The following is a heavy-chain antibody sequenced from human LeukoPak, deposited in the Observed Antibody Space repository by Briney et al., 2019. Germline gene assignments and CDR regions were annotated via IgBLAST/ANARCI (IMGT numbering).Heavy chain of an antibody. CDR2: IYSGGST. D-gene: IGHD1-20*01. V-gene: IGHV3-53*04. Sequence: QPGGSLRLSCAASGFTVSSNYMSWVRQAPGKGLEWVSVIYSGGSTYYADSVKGRFTISRHNSKNTLYLQMNSLRAEDTAVYYCARGPNWNYYYYGMDVWGQGTTVTVSS. J-gene: IGHJ6*02. CDR3: ARGPNWNYYYYGMDV. CDR1: GFTVSSNY.